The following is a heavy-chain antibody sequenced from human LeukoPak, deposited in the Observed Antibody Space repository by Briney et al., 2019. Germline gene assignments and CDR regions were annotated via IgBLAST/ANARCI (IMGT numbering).Heavy chain of an antibody. CDR2: INQDGSAT. J-gene: IGHJ4*02. D-gene: IGHD5-18*01. Sequence: GGSLRLSCAASGFIFSTYWMSWVRQAPGKGLEWVANINQDGSATYYLDSVKGRFTIARDNAENSLYLQMNSLRAEDTAVYYCAKGPYSYGAPFSDYWGQGTLVTVSS. CDR3: AKGPYSYGAPFSDY. V-gene: IGHV3-7*03. CDR1: GFIFSTYW.